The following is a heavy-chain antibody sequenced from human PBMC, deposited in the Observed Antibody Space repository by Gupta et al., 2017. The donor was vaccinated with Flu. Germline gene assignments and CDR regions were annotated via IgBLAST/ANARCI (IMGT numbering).Heavy chain of an antibody. CDR3: ARGVGDSWSGPLSAFDV. J-gene: IGHJ3*01. D-gene: IGHD3-3*01. CDR2: IWYNGGTK. CDR1: GFIFSSYG. V-gene: IGHV3-33*01. Sequence: QVQLVESGGGVVQPGRSLSLYCAASGFIFSSYGMHWVRQAPGKGLEWVAVIWYNGGTKYYGDSVKGRFTISRNNSRDTLYLQMNSLRAEDTAVYYCARGVGDSWSGPLSAFDVWGQGTKVTVSP.